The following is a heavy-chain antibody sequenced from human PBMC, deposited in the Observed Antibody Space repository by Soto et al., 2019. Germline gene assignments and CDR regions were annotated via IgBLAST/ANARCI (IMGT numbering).Heavy chain of an antibody. CDR1: GGSSSSYY. D-gene: IGHD3-22*01. Sequence: PLETLSLTCTVSGGSSSSYYWSWIRQPPGKGLEWIGYIYYSGSTNYNPSLKSRVTISVDTSKNQFSLKLSSVTAADTAVYYCARLDGKYYYDSSGYGKFDYWGQGTLVTVSS. CDR3: ARLDGKYYYDSSGYGKFDY. V-gene: IGHV4-59*01. J-gene: IGHJ4*02. CDR2: IYYSGST.